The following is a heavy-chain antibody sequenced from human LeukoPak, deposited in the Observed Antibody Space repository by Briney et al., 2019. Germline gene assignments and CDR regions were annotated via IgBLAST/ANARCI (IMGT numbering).Heavy chain of an antibody. CDR1: GGSFSGYY. CDR3: ARGRRVGCSSTSCYTRSPHGYYFDY. Sequence: SETLSLTCAVYGGSFSGYYWSWIRQPPGKGLEWIGEINHSGSTNYNPSLKSRVTISVDTSKNQFSLKLSSVTAADTAVYYCARGRRVGCSSTSCYTRSPHGYYFDYWGQGTLVTVSP. CDR2: INHSGST. D-gene: IGHD2-2*02. V-gene: IGHV4-34*01. J-gene: IGHJ4*02.